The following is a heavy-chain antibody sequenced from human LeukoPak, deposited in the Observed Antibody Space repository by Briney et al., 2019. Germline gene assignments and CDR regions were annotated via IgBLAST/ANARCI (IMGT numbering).Heavy chain of an antibody. V-gene: IGHV3-23*01. Sequence: GGSLRLSCAASGFTVSSNYMSWVRQAPGKGLEWVSAISGSGGSTYYADSVKGRFTISRDNSKNTLYLQMNSLRAEDTAVYYCAKHSVGATPYYFDYWGQGTLVTVSS. CDR3: AKHSVGATPYYFDY. CDR1: GFTVSSNY. J-gene: IGHJ4*02. CDR2: ISGSGGST. D-gene: IGHD1-26*01.